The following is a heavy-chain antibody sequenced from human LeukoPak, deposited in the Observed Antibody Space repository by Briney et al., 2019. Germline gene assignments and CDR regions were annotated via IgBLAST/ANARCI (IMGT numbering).Heavy chain of an antibody. CDR1: GFTFSSYA. Sequence: PGGSLRLSCAASGFTFSSYAMHWVRQAPGKGLEWVAVISYDGSNKYYADSVKGRFTISRDNSKNTLYLQMNSLRAEDTAVYYCAKRDLPWLAAAFDYWGQGTLVTVSS. CDR2: ISYDGSNK. CDR3: AKRDLPWLAAAFDY. D-gene: IGHD2-15*01. J-gene: IGHJ4*02. V-gene: IGHV3-30-3*01.